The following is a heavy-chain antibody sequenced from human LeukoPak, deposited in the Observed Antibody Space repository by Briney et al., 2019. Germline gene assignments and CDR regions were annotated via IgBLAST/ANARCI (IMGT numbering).Heavy chain of an antibody. CDR2: IYYSGST. CDR3: ARDHPSRGYYRPYYGMDV. J-gene: IGHJ6*04. V-gene: IGHV4-61*01. D-gene: IGHD3-3*01. Sequence: SETLSLTCTVSGGSFSSGSYYWSWIRQPPGKELDWIGYIYYSGSTNHNPSLKSRVTISVDTSKNQFSLKLSSVTAADTAVYYCARDHPSRGYYRPYYGMDVWGKGTTVTVSS. CDR1: GGSFSSGSYY.